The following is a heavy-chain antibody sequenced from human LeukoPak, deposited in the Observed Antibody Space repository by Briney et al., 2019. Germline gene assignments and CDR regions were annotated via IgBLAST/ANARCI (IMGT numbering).Heavy chain of an antibody. D-gene: IGHD3-16*02. CDR2: ISSSGSNI. V-gene: IGHV3-48*03. CDR3: ARDFRRDYVWGSHRYTGPY. J-gene: IGHJ4*02. CDR1: GFTFNSYE. Sequence: GGSLRLSCAASGFTFNSYEMNWVRQAPGKGLEWVSYISSSGSNIYYADSVEGRFTISRDNARNSLYLQMNSLRAEDTAVYYCARDFRRDYVWGSHRYTGPYWGQGTLVTVSS.